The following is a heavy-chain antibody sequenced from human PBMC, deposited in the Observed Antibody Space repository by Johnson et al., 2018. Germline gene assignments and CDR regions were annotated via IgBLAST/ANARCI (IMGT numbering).Heavy chain of an antibody. CDR2: ISSSGSTI. J-gene: IGHJ6*02. D-gene: IGHD3/OR15-3a*01. CDR1: GFTFSDYH. CDR3: ARAAWTQTQDAMGV. V-gene: IGHV3-11*01. Sequence: QVQLVQSGGGLVKSGGSLRLSCAASGFTFSDYHMSWIRQAPGKGLEWVSYISSSGSTIYYADSVKGRITISRDSAKNSLYLQMNSLRAEDTAVDYCARAAWTQTQDAMGVWGQGTTVTVSS.